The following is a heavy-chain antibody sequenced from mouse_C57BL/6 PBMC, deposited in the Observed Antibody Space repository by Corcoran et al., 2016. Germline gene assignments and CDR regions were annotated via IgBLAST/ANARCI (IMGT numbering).Heavy chain of an antibody. Sequence: EVQLQQSGPELVKPGASVKISCKASGYTFTDYYMNWVKQSHGKSLEWIGDINPNNGGTSYNQKFKGKATLTVDKSSSTAYMELRSLTSEDSAVYYGARRYYGSRNYAMDYWGQGTSVTVSS. CDR1: GYTFTDYY. D-gene: IGHD1-1*01. J-gene: IGHJ4*01. CDR2: INPNNGGT. CDR3: ARRYYGSRNYAMDY. V-gene: IGHV1-26*01.